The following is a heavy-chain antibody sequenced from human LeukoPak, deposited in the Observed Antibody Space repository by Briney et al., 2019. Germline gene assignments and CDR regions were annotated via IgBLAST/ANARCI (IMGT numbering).Heavy chain of an antibody. Sequence: PSETLSLTCTVSGGSISSYYWSWIRQPAGKGLEWIGRIYTSGSTNYNPSLKSRVTMSVDTSKNQFSLKLSSVTPADTAVYYWARAEGNYYDSSGSAFDYWGQGTLVTVSS. CDR2: IYTSGST. J-gene: IGHJ4*02. D-gene: IGHD3-22*01. CDR1: GGSISSYY. CDR3: ARAEGNYYDSSGSAFDY. V-gene: IGHV4-4*07.